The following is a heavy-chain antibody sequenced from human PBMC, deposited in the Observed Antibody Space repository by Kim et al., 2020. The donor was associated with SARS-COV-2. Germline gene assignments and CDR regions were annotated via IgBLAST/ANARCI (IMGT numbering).Heavy chain of an antibody. Sequence: SETLSLTCTVSGGSISSGGYYWSWIRQHPGKGLEWIGYIYYSGSTYYNPSLKSRVTISVDTSKNQFSLKLSSVTAADTAVYYCARGVRLVTLDWFDPWGQGTLVTVSS. CDR1: GGSISSGGYY. CDR3: ARGVRLVTLDWFDP. CDR2: IYYSGST. D-gene: IGHD3-9*01. V-gene: IGHV4-31*03. J-gene: IGHJ5*02.